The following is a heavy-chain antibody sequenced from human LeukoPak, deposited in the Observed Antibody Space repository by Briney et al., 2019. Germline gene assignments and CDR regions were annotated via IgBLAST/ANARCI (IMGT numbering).Heavy chain of an antibody. CDR1: GFTFSSYW. V-gene: IGHV3-74*01. CDR3: ARGGGDAQRHYYYYYYMDV. D-gene: IGHD3-16*01. Sequence: GGSLRLSCAASGFTFSSYWMHWVRQAPGKGLVWVSRINSDGSSTIYADSVKGRFTISRDNAKNTLYLQMNSLRAEDTAVYYCARGGGDAQRHYYYYYYMDVWGKGTTVTVSS. CDR2: INSDGSST. J-gene: IGHJ6*03.